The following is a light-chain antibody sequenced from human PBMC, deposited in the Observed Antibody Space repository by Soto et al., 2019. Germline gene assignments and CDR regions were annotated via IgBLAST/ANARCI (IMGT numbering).Light chain of an antibody. CDR1: QSVSSN. V-gene: IGKV3-15*01. CDR3: QQYNNWPPYT. Sequence: EIVMTQSPATLSVSPGERATLSCRARQSVSSNLAWYQQKPGQAPRLLIYCASTRATGIPARFSGSGSGTEFTLTISSLQSEDFAVYYCQQYNNWPPYTFGQGTKLEIK. CDR2: CAS. J-gene: IGKJ2*01.